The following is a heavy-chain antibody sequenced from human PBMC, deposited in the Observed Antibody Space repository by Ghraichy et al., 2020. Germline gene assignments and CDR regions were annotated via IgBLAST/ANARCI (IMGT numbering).Heavy chain of an antibody. D-gene: IGHD3-16*01. CDR3: ARSVEGALDY. Sequence: GGSLRLSCAASGFTFSIYTMHWVRQTPGKGLVWVSRINGGGSTITYADSVRGRFTISRDNARNTLNLQMNSLRVEDTALYYCARSVEGALDYWGQGTLVTVPS. J-gene: IGHJ4*02. CDR2: INGGGSTI. V-gene: IGHV3-74*01. CDR1: GFTFSIYT.